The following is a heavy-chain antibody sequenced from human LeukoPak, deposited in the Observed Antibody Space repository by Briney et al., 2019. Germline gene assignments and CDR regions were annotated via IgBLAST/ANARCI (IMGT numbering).Heavy chain of an antibody. CDR1: GYTFTSYG. V-gene: IGHV1-69*05. CDR3: ARHGGITVFGVAQPGGAFDI. J-gene: IGHJ3*02. Sequence: SVKVSCKASGYTFTSYGISWVRQAPGQGLEWMGGITPIFGTANYAQKFQGRVTITTGESTSTAYMELSSLRCEDTAVYYCARHGGITVFGVAQPGGAFDIWGQGTMVTVSS. CDR2: ITPIFGTA. D-gene: IGHD3-3*01.